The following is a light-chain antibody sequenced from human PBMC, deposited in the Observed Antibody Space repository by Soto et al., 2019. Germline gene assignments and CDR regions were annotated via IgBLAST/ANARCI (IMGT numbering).Light chain of an antibody. V-gene: IGLV2-23*02. CDR3: CSYAGSSTHV. CDR2: EVS. J-gene: IGLJ1*01. CDR1: NSDVGSSNL. Sequence: SVVTQPASVSGAPGQSNNFSRTGNNSDVGSSNLVSWYQQHPGKAPKLLIYEVSKRPSGVSNRFSGSKSGNTASLTISGLQAEDEADYYCCSYAGSSTHVFGTGTKVTV.